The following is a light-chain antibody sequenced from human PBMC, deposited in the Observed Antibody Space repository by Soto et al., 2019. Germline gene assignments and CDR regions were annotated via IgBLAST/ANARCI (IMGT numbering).Light chain of an antibody. J-gene: IGLJ2*01. CDR1: SSDVGGYNY. V-gene: IGLV2-14*01. CDR3: SSYRSSSVV. CDR2: DVS. Sequence: QAVVTQPASVSGSPGQSITISCTGTSSDVGGYNYVSWYQQHPGKAPKLMIYDVSNRPSGVSNRFSGSKSGNTASLTISGLQAEDEADYYCSSYRSSSVVFGGGTKVTVL.